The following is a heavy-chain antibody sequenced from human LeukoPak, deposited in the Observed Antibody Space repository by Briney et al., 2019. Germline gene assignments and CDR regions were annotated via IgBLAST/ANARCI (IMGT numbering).Heavy chain of an antibody. J-gene: IGHJ4*02. CDR3: AKSDYDFWSGYYGNRYYFDY. V-gene: IGHV3-23*01. CDR1: GFTFSSHA. Sequence: GGSLRLSCAASGFTFSSHAMSWVRQPPGKGLEWVSAISCSGGSTYYADSVKGRFTISRDNSKTTLYLQMNSLRSEDTAVYYCAKSDYDFWSGYYGNRYYFDYWGQGTLVTVSS. D-gene: IGHD3-3*01. CDR2: ISCSGGST.